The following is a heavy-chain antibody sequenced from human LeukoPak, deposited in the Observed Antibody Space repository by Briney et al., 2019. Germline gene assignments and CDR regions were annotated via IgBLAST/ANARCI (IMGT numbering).Heavy chain of an antibody. Sequence: ASVKVSCKASGYTFTSYGISWVRQAPGRGLEWMGWISAYNGNTNYAQKLQGRVTMTTDTSTSTAYMELRSLRSDDTSVYYCARDLRARGYSYGYPYYFDYWGQGTLVTVSS. CDR2: ISAYNGNT. V-gene: IGHV1-18*01. D-gene: IGHD5-18*01. CDR3: ARDLRARGYSYGYPYYFDY. J-gene: IGHJ4*02. CDR1: GYTFTSYG.